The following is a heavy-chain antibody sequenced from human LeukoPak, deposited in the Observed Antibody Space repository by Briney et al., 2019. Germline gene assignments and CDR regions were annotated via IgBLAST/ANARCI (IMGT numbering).Heavy chain of an antibody. V-gene: IGHV3-21*01. CDR2: ISSSSSYI. D-gene: IGHD2-15*01. CDR3: ARDRVRGLVVRPNWFDP. J-gene: IGHJ5*02. CDR1: GYSISSGYY. Sequence: ETLSLTCAVSGYSISSGYYWGWIRQPPGKGLEWVSSISSSSSYIYYADSVKGRFTISRDNAKNSLYLQMNSLRAEDTAVYYCARDRVRGLVVRPNWFDPWGQGTLVTVSS.